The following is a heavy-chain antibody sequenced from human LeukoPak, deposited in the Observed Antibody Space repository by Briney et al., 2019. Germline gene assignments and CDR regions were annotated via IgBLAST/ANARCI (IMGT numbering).Heavy chain of an antibody. CDR3: AKDSCSGGSCYSYFDY. CDR1: GFTFSSYG. J-gene: IGHJ4*02. Sequence: GRSLRLSCAASGFTFSSYGMHWVRQAPGKGLEWVAVIWYDGSNKYYADSVKGRFTNSRDNSKNTLYLQMNSLRAEDTAVYYCAKDSCSGGSCYSYFDYWGQGTLVTVSS. D-gene: IGHD2-15*01. CDR2: IWYDGSNK. V-gene: IGHV3-33*06.